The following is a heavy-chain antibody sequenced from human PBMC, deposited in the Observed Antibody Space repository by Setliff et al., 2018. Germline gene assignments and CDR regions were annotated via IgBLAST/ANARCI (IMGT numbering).Heavy chain of an antibody. Sequence: ASETLSLTCAVYGGSFSSSGYYWGWIRQPPGKGLEWIGSIYYSPSLKSRVTISVDTSKNQFSLKLTSVTAADTAVYYCARGYCSSPSCFFAGWFDPWGQGTLVTVSS. D-gene: IGHD2-2*01. CDR2: IYYS. CDR3: ARGYCSSPSCFFAGWFDP. J-gene: IGHJ5*02. CDR1: GGSFSSSGYY. V-gene: IGHV4-39*07.